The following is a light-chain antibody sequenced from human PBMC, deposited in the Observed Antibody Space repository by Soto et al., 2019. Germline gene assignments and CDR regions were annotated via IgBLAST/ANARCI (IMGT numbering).Light chain of an antibody. CDR1: SSDVGGYIY. Sequence: ALTQPASVSGSPGQSITISCTGTSSDVGGYIYVSWYQQHPGKAPKLMIHYVTSRPSGVSYRFSGSKSGNTASLTISGLQAEDEADYYCSSYTTSSSYVFGTGTKVTVL. CDR2: YVT. V-gene: IGLV2-14*01. CDR3: SSYTTSSSYV. J-gene: IGLJ1*01.